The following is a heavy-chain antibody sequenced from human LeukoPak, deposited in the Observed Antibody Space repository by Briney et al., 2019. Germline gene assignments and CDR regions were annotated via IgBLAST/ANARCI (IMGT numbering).Heavy chain of an antibody. CDR2: IYYSGST. D-gene: IGHD5-18*01. J-gene: IGHJ4*02. CDR1: GGSISSYY. CDR3: AGTSGYSYGYGL. Sequence: SETLSLTCTVSGGSISSYYWSWIRQPPGKGLEWIGYIYYSGSTNYNPSLKSRVTISVDTSKNQFSLKLSSVTAADTAVYYCAGTSGYSYGYGLWGQGTLVTVSS. V-gene: IGHV4-59*01.